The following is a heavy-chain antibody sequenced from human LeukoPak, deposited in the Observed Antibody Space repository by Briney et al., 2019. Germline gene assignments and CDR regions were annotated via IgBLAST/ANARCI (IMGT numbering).Heavy chain of an antibody. CDR2: IYTSGST. Sequence: SETLSLTCAVYGGSFSGYYWSWIRQPAGKGLEWIGRIYTSGSTNYNPSLKSRVAMSVDTSKNQFSLKLSSVTAADTAVYYCARYTYYYDSSGYYPYFFDYWGQGTLVTVSS. CDR3: ARYTYYYDSSGYYPYFFDY. D-gene: IGHD3-22*01. CDR1: GGSFSGYY. V-gene: IGHV4-59*10. J-gene: IGHJ4*02.